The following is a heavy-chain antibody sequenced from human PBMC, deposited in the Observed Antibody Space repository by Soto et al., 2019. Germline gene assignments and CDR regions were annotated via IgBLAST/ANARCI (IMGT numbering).Heavy chain of an antibody. CDR3: AKDYGDYNFNYGMDV. D-gene: IGHD4-17*01. CDR2: ISYEGSNR. CDR1: GFRFSAYA. J-gene: IGHJ6*02. V-gene: IGHV3-30*18. Sequence: VGSLRLSCVASGFRFSAYAMHWVRQAPGKGLEWVAVISYEGSNRFYADSVKGRFTVSRDNSKNMVYLQMNSLRGEDTAVFYCAKDYGDYNFNYGMDVWGQGTTVTVSS.